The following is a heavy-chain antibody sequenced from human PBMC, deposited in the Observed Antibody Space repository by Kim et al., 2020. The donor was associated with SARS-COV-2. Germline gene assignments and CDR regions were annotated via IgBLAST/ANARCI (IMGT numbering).Heavy chain of an antibody. J-gene: IGHJ5*02. CDR2: IYYSGST. Sequence: SETLSLTCTVSGGSISSYYWSWIRQPPGKGLEWIGYIYYSGSTNYNPSLKSRVTISVDTSKNQFSLKLSSVTAADTAVYYCARVRYCSSTSCYLGWFDPWGQGTLVTVSS. CDR3: ARVRYCSSTSCYLGWFDP. D-gene: IGHD2-2*01. V-gene: IGHV4-59*13. CDR1: GGSISSYY.